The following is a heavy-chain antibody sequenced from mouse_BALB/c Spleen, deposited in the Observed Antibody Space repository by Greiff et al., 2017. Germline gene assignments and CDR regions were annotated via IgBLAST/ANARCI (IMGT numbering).Heavy chain of an antibody. CDR3: ARRSYYYGSSYYYAMDY. J-gene: IGHJ4*01. D-gene: IGHD1-1*01. CDR2: ISSGSSTI. V-gene: IGHV5-17*02. Sequence: EVMLVESGGGLVQPGGSRKLSCAASGFTFSSFGMHWVRQAPEKGLEWVAYISSGSSTIYYADTVKGRFTISRDNPKNTLFLQMTSLRSEDTAMYYCARRSYYYGSSYYYAMDYWGQGTSVTVSS. CDR1: GFTFSSFG.